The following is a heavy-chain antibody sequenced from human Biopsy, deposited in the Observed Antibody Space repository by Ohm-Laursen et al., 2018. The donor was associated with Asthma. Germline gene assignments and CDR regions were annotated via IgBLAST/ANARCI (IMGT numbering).Heavy chain of an antibody. CDR2: LIPVLGTP. D-gene: IGHD5-12*01. CDR3: ARGYSGSDRIVYYYSGLEV. Sequence: SVTASCQASGASFTNYAISWVRQAPGHGLEWMGGLIPVLGTPDHAQMFEGRVTIAADESTSTAYMELSSLSSEDTAVYYCARGYSGSDRIVYYYSGLEVWGQGTTVTVSS. J-gene: IGHJ6*02. CDR1: GASFTNYA. V-gene: IGHV1-69*13.